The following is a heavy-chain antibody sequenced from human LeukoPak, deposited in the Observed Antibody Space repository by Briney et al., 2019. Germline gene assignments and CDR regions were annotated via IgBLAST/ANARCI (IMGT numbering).Heavy chain of an antibody. D-gene: IGHD2-15*01. CDR3: AMERVSCSGGTCYRFGFQH. J-gene: IGHJ1*01. Sequence: GGSLRLSCAASGFXFSSYEMNWVRQAPGKGLEWVSSISSSGSTIYYADSVKGRFTISRDNAKNSLYLQMNSLRAEDTAVYYCAMERVSCSGGTCYRFGFQHWGQGTLVTVSS. CDR1: GFXFSSYE. V-gene: IGHV3-48*03. CDR2: ISSSGSTI.